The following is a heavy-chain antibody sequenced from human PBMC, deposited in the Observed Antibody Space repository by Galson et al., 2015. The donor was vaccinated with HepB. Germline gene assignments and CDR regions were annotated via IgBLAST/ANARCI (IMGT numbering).Heavy chain of an antibody. CDR1: GFTFSSYG. CDR2: IRYDGSNK. CDR3: AKSLRSSSWYIAGFPLGY. V-gene: IGHV3-30*02. D-gene: IGHD6-13*01. Sequence: SLRLSCAASGFTFSSYGMHWVRQAPGKGLEWVAFIRYDGSNKYYADSVKGRFTISRDNSKNTLYLQMNSLRAEDTAVYYCAKSLRSSSWYIAGFPLGYWGQGTLVTVSS. J-gene: IGHJ4*02.